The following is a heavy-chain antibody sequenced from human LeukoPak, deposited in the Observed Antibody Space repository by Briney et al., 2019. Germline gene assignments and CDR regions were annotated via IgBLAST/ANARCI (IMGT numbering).Heavy chain of an antibody. CDR1: GFTFSSYW. J-gene: IGHJ5*02. CDR2: IDSAGSST. CDR3: ARDDHYDSSGYVT. V-gene: IGHV3-74*01. D-gene: IGHD3-22*01. Sequence: GGSLRLSCAASGFTFSSYWMHWVRQAPGRGLVWVSRIDSAGSSTTYADSVKGRFTISRDNAKNTLYLQMNSLKADDTVEYYCARDDHYDSSGYVTWGQGTLVTVSS.